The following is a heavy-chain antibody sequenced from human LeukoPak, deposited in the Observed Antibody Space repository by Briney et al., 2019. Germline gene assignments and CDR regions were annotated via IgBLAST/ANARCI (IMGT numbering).Heavy chain of an antibody. CDR3: AKEGAIGYCSSTSCYGGVGTFDY. CDR1: GFTFSNYN. V-gene: IGHV3-23*01. D-gene: IGHD2-2*01. J-gene: IGHJ4*02. Sequence: GGSLRLSCAASGFTFSNYNMNWVRQAPGKGLEWVSAISGSGGSTYYADSVKGRFTISRDNSKNTLYLQMNSLRAEDTAVYYCAKEGAIGYCSSTSCYGGVGTFDYWGQGTLVTVSS. CDR2: ISGSGGST.